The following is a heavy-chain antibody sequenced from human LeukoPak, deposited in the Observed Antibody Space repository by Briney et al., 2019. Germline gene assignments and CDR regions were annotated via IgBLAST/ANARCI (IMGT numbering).Heavy chain of an antibody. V-gene: IGHV3-73*01. J-gene: IGHJ4*02. Sequence: GGSLRLSCAASGFTFSGSAMHWVRQASGKGLEWIGRIRSKANSYATVYAESVKGRFTISRDDSKNTAYLQMNSLKTEDSAVYYCARLFDTTLDYRGQGTLVTVSS. CDR2: IRSKANSYAT. D-gene: IGHD3-9*01. CDR1: GFTFSGSA. CDR3: ARLFDTTLDY.